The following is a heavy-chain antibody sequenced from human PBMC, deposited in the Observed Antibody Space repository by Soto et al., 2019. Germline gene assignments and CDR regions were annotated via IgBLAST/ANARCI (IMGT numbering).Heavy chain of an antibody. Sequence: GGSLRLSCAASGFTFNSYAMSWVRQAPGKGLEWVSAISGSGGSTYYADSVKGRFTISRDNSKNTLYLQMNSLRAEDTAVYYCAKVGYCSGGSCYYYMDVWGKGTTVTVSS. CDR2: ISGSGGST. V-gene: IGHV3-23*01. CDR1: GFTFNSYA. D-gene: IGHD2-15*01. CDR3: AKVGYCSGGSCYYYMDV. J-gene: IGHJ6*03.